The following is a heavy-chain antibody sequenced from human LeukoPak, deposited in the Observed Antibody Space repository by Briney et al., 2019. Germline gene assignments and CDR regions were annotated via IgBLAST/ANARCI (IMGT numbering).Heavy chain of an antibody. J-gene: IGHJ4*02. D-gene: IGHD3-10*01. CDR3: ARDGGKHLAGRYFDY. CDR1: GGSISSSSYY. CDR2: IYYSGST. Sequence: KPSETLSLTCTVSGGSISSSSYYWGWIRQPPGKGLEWIGRIYYSGSTYYNPSLKSRVTISVDTSKNQFSLKLSSVTAADTAVYYCARDGGKHLAGRYFDYWGQGTLVTVSS. V-gene: IGHV4-39*02.